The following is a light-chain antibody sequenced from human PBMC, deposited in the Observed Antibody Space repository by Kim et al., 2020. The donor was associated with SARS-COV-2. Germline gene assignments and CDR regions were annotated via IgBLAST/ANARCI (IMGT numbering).Light chain of an antibody. CDR1: QDISNY. Sequence: DIHMTQSPSSLSASVGDRVTITCRASQDISNYVAWYQQKPGKPPKLLIYAASTLQSGVPSRFSGSGSGTDFTLTISRLQPEDVATYYCQKYDGAPWTFGQGTKVEIK. CDR3: QKYDGAPWT. V-gene: IGKV1-27*01. CDR2: AAS. J-gene: IGKJ1*01.